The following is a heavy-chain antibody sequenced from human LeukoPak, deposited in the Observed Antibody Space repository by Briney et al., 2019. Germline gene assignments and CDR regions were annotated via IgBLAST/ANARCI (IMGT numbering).Heavy chain of an antibody. J-gene: IGHJ4*02. Sequence: GRSLRLSCAASGFTFSYYGIHWVRQAPGKGLEWVAVISYDATNKYCTDSVKGRFTISRDNSKNTLYLQMNSLRAEDTAVYYCARDQDVAAAGTWGSLDYWGQGTLVTVSS. CDR1: GFTFSYYG. V-gene: IGHV3-30*03. CDR3: ARDQDVAAAGTWGSLDY. CDR2: ISYDATNK. D-gene: IGHD6-13*01.